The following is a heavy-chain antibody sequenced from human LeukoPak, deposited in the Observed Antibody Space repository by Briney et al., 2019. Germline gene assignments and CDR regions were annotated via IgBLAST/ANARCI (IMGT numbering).Heavy chain of an antibody. V-gene: IGHV1-18*01. Sequence: ASVEVSCKASGYTFTSYGISWVRQAPGQGLEWMGWISAYNGNTNYAQKLQGRVTMTTDTSTSTAYMELRSLRSDDTAVYYCARGPHTQQLRYYYYYYMDVWGKGTTVTVSS. D-gene: IGHD6-13*01. CDR3: ARGPHTQQLRYYYYYYMDV. J-gene: IGHJ6*03. CDR1: GYTFTSYG. CDR2: ISAYNGNT.